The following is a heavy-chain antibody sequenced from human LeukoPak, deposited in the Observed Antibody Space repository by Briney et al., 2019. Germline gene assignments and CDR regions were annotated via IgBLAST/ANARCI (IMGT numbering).Heavy chain of an antibody. Sequence: SETLSLTCNVSGGSISSGYYWGWIRQPPGKGLEWIGSIYHSGSTYYNPSLKSRVTISVDTSKNQFSLKLSSVTAADTAVYYCARGQGVYDYVWGSYRIGSYFDYWGQGTLVTVSS. CDR2: IYHSGST. CDR1: GGSISSGYY. CDR3: ARGQGVYDYVWGSYRIGSYFDY. V-gene: IGHV4-38-2*02. J-gene: IGHJ4*02. D-gene: IGHD3-16*02.